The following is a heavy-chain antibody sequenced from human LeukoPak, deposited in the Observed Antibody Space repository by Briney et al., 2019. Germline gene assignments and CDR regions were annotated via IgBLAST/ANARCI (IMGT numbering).Heavy chain of an antibody. J-gene: IGHJ4*02. CDR2: ISGSGVST. V-gene: IGHV3-23*01. Sequence: PGGSLRLSCAASGFTFSSYVMNWVGQAPGKGLEWVSAISGSGVSTSYADSVKGRFTISRDNSKNTLYLQMNSLRAEDTAVYYCAKAIGDNCYSALDFWGQGTLVTVSS. D-gene: IGHD2-15*01. CDR1: GFTFSSYV. CDR3: AKAIGDNCYSALDF.